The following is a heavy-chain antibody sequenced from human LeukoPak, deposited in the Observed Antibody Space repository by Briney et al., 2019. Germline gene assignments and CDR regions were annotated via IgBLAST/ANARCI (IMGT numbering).Heavy chain of an antibody. CDR1: GFTFDNYG. CDR2: ITWSGDRT. Sequence: GGSLRLSCSTSGFTFDNYGMSWVRQAPGKGLEWVAGITWSGDRTCYADSVNGRFTIARDNAKDSLYLQMNSLRTEGTALYFCARDNYYARSGYYGLGYWGQGPLVTVSS. J-gene: IGHJ4*02. D-gene: IGHD3-22*01. V-gene: IGHV3-20*04. CDR3: ARDNYYARSGYYGLGY.